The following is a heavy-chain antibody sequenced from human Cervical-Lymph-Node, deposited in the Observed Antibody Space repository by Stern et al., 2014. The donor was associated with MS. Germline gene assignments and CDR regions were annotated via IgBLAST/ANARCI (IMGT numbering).Heavy chain of an antibody. CDR3: ARHYYDSSGYYDSFDY. Sequence: ESGPALVKPTQTLTLTCTFSGFSLSTSGMCVSWIRQPPGKALEXLALIDWDDDKYYSTSLKTRLTISKDTSKNQVVLTMTNMDPVDTATYYFARHYYDSSGYYDSFDYWGQGTLVTVSS. V-gene: IGHV2-70*01. D-gene: IGHD3-22*01. CDR2: IDWDDDK. J-gene: IGHJ4*02. CDR1: GFSLSTSGMC.